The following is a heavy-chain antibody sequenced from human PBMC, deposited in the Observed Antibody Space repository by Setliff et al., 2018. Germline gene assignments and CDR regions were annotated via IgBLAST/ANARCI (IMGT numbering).Heavy chain of an antibody. J-gene: IGHJ6*02. V-gene: IGHV3-21*01. CDR1: GFTFSSYS. CDR2: ISSSSYI. CDR3: ARKGVMGDYMDV. Sequence: SGGSLRLSCAASGFTFSSYSMNWVRQAPGKGLEWVSSISSSSYIYYADSVKGRFTISRDNAKNSLYLQMNSLRAEDTAVYYCARKGVMGDYMDVWGQGTTVTVSS. D-gene: IGHD3-16*01.